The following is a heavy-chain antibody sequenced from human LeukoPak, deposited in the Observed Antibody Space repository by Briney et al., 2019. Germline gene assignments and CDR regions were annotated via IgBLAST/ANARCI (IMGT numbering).Heavy chain of an antibody. D-gene: IGHD6-19*01. CDR1: GYTFTSYD. CDR3: ARRAVDNSYYYYMDV. V-gene: IGHV1-8*03. Sequence: EASVKVSCKASGYTFTSYDINWVRQVTGQGLEWMGWMNPKSGNTGYAQKFQGRVTITRNTSISTAYMEVSSLRYEYTAVYYCARRAVDNSYYYYMDVWGKGTTVTVSS. CDR2: MNPKSGNT. J-gene: IGHJ6*03.